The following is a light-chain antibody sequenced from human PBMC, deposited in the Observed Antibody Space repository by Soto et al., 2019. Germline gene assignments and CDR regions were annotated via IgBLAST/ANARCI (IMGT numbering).Light chain of an antibody. Sequence: EIVLTQSPGILSLSPGERATLSCRASQTIGKTYVAWDRQKPGQAPQLLISGASGWAIGIPDRFSASGSGTDFTLNISDVEPEDCAIYYCQQYYDSPYTFGQGTRLDIK. J-gene: IGKJ2*01. V-gene: IGKV3-20*01. CDR1: QTIGKTY. CDR2: GAS. CDR3: QQYYDSPYT.